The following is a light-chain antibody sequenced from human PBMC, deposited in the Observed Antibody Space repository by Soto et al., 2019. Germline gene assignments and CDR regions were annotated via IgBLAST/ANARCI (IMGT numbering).Light chain of an antibody. Sequence: QSVLTQPRSVSGSPGQSVTISCTGTSSDVGVYNYVSWYQQYPGIAPKIMIYDVSKRPSGVPDRFSGSKSDNTASLTISGLQAEDEADYYCCSYAGSYTFVFGIGT. V-gene: IGLV2-11*01. CDR3: CSYAGSYTFV. CDR2: DVS. CDR1: SSDVGVYNY. J-gene: IGLJ1*01.